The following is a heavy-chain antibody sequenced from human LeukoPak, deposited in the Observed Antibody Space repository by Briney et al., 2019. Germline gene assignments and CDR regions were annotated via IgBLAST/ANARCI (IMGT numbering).Heavy chain of an antibody. CDR1: GGSISSGGYS. CDR2: IYHSGST. Sequence: SETLSPTCAVSGGSISSGGYSWSWIRQPPGKGLEWIGYIYHSGSTYYNPSLKSRVTISVDRSKNQFSLKLSSVTAADTAVYYCARDPYYYGSGSTWGQGTLVTVSS. J-gene: IGHJ5*02. D-gene: IGHD3-10*01. V-gene: IGHV4-30-2*01. CDR3: ARDPYYYGSGST.